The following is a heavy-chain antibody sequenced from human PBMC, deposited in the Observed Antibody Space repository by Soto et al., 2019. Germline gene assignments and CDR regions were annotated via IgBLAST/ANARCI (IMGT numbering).Heavy chain of an antibody. CDR3: ARDDNYADNGLDP. V-gene: IGHV3-33*01. CDR1: GFSFSTHG. D-gene: IGHD4-17*01. Sequence: QVQLVESGGGVVRPGRSLRLSCAATGFSFSTHGMHWVRQAPGKGLEWVAVIVNDGSEQDYSDSVKGRFTISRDNSKNPLYLQMNNLRAEDTAVYYCARDDNYADNGLDPWGQGILVTVSS. CDR2: IVNDGSEQ. J-gene: IGHJ5*02.